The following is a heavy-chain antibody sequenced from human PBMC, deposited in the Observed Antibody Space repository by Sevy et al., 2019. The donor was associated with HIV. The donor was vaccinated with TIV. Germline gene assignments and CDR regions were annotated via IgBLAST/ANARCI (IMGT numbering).Heavy chain of an antibody. Sequence: GGSLRLSCAASGFTFSSYSMNWVRQAPGKGLEWVSYISSSSSTIYYADSVKGRFTISRDNAKNSLYLQMNSLRDEDTAGYYCAREPEDTAMVPTGGYYGMDVWGQGTTVTVSS. D-gene: IGHD5-18*01. J-gene: IGHJ6*02. V-gene: IGHV3-48*02. CDR2: ISSSSSTI. CDR3: AREPEDTAMVPTGGYYGMDV. CDR1: GFTFSSYS.